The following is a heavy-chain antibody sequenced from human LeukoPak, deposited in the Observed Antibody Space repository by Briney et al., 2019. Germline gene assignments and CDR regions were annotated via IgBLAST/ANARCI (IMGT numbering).Heavy chain of an antibody. J-gene: IGHJ3*02. D-gene: IGHD2-21*02. Sequence: SETLSLTCTVSGGSISSGGYYWSWIRQHPGKGLEWIGYIYYSGSTYYNPSLKSRVTISVDTSKNQFSLKLSSVTAADTAVYYCARRLAYCGGDCLDAFDIWGQGTMVTVSS. CDR1: GGSISSGGYY. CDR2: IYYSGST. V-gene: IGHV4-31*03. CDR3: ARRLAYCGGDCLDAFDI.